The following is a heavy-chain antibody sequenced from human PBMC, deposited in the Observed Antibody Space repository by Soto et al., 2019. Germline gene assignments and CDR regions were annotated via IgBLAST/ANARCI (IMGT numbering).Heavy chain of an antibody. Sequence: SVKVSCKASGGTFSSYAISWVRQAPGQGLEWMGGIIPIFGTANYAQKFQGRVTITADESTSTAYMELSSLRSEDTAVYYCACPPGRSDILTGYIDYWGQGTLVTV. CDR2: IIPIFGTA. CDR3: ACPPGRSDILTGYIDY. V-gene: IGHV1-69*13. D-gene: IGHD3-9*01. J-gene: IGHJ4*02. CDR1: GGTFSSYA.